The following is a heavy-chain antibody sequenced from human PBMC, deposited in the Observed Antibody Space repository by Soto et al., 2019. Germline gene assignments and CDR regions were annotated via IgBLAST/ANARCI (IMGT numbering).Heavy chain of an antibody. CDR3: ARGRGGWFINQLLNAFDI. V-gene: IGHV4-59*01. D-gene: IGHD2-2*01. J-gene: IGHJ3*02. CDR2: IYYSGST. Sequence: QVQLQESGPGLVKPSETLSLTCTVSGGSISSYYWSWIRQPPGKGLEWIGYIYYSGSTNYNPSLKSRVTISVDTSKNQFSLKLSSVTAAHTAVYYCARGRGGWFINQLLNAFDIWGQGTMVTVSS. CDR1: GGSISSYY.